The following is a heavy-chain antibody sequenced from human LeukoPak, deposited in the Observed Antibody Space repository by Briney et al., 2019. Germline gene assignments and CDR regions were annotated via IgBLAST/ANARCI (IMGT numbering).Heavy chain of an antibody. CDR2: ISYDGSNK. D-gene: IGHD4-17*01. CDR3: ARDPNGDYIGAFDF. V-gene: IGHV3-30*01. Sequence: GRSLRLSCAASGFTFSSYAMHWVRQAPGKGLEWVAVISYDGSNKYYADSVKGRFTISRDNSKNTLYLQMNSLRAEDTAVYYCARDPNGDYIGAFDFLGQGTVVTVSS. CDR1: GFTFSSYA. J-gene: IGHJ3*01.